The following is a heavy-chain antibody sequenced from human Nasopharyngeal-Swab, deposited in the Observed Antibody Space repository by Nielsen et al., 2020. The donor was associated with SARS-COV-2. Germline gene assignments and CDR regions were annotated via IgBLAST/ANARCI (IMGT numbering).Heavy chain of an antibody. D-gene: IGHD1-1*01. CDR1: GYTFTGYY. V-gene: IGHV1-2*06. Sequence: ASVKVSCKASGYTFTGYYMHWVRQAPGQGLEWMGRINPNSGGTNYAQKFQGRVTMTRDTSISTAYTELSRLRSDDTAVYYCARDGTRYNWNDYYYYGMDVWGQGTTVTVSS. J-gene: IGHJ6*02. CDR3: ARDGTRYNWNDYYYYGMDV. CDR2: INPNSGGT.